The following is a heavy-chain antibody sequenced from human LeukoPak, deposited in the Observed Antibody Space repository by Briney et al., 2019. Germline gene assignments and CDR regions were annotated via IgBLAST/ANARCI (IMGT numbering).Heavy chain of an antibody. CDR2: ISGSGGST. CDR1: GFTFSSYA. Sequence: GGSLRLSCAASGFTFSSYAMSWVRQAPGKGLEWVSAISGSGGSTYYADSVKGRFTISRDNSKNTLYLQMNSLRAEDTAVYYCARSRDVWGSSGDYWGQGTLVTVSS. V-gene: IGHV3-23*01. J-gene: IGHJ4*02. CDR3: ARSRDVWGSSGDY. D-gene: IGHD3-16*01.